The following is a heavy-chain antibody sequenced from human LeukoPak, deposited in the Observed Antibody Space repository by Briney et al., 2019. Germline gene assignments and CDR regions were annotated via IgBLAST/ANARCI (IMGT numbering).Heavy chain of an antibody. D-gene: IGHD3-22*01. CDR1: GFTFSSYP. V-gene: IGHV3-30*04. Sequence: PGRSLRLSCAASGFTFSSYPMHWVRQAPGKGLEWVAVISYDGSSKYHAESVKGRFTISRDDSKNTLYLQMNRLRADDTAVYYCARDYGVSVYYQPGRNWGQGTLVTVSS. CDR2: ISYDGSSK. J-gene: IGHJ4*02. CDR3: ARDYGVSVYYQPGRN.